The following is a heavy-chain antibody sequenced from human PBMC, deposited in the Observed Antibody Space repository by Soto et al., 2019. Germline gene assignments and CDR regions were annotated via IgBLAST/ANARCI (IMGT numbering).Heavy chain of an antibody. CDR2: IIHIFGTA. Sequence: QVQLVQSGAEVKKPGSSVKVSCKASGGTFSSYAISWVRQAPGQGLEWMGGIIHIFGTANYAQKFQGRVTITADESTSTAYMELSSLRSEDTAVYYCASGEIRIQLWLFQFDYWGQGTLVTVSS. J-gene: IGHJ4*02. CDR3: ASGEIRIQLWLFQFDY. V-gene: IGHV1-69*01. CDR1: GGTFSSYA. D-gene: IGHD5-18*01.